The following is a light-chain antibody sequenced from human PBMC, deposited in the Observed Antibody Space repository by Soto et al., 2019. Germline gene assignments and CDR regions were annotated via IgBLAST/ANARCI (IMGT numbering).Light chain of an antibody. CDR2: AAS. Sequence: IVRAQCRERVYLSVVAGSSQSYRASQTISSTYLAWYQQEPGQAPRLLIYAASTRATGIPDRFSGSGSGTDFTLSMRRLKPEDSAVHYLRQHGRSLKTCGQGTKVDIK. CDR1: QTISSTY. CDR3: RQHGRSLKT. V-gene: IGKV3-20*01. J-gene: IGKJ1*01.